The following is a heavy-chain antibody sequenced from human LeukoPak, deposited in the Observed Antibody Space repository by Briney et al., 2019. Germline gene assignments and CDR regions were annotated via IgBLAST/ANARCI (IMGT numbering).Heavy chain of an antibody. Sequence: GRSLRLSCAASGFTFSSYGMHWVRQAPGKGLEWVSAISGSGGSTYYADSVKGRFTISRDNSKNTLYLQMNSLRAEDTAVYYCAKREVRGVIRGYFDYWGQGTLVTVSS. CDR2: ISGSGGST. V-gene: IGHV3-23*01. D-gene: IGHD3-10*01. CDR3: AKREVRGVIRGYFDY. J-gene: IGHJ4*02. CDR1: GFTFSSYG.